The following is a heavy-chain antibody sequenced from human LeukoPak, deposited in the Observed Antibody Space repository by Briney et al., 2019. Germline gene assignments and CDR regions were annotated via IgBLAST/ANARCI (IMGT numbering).Heavy chain of an antibody. CDR3: ARPTTVTTISADAFDI. V-gene: IGHV3-21*01. D-gene: IGHD4-17*01. Sequence: GGSLRLSCAASGFTFSDYTMDWVRQAPGKGLEWVSSISSGGTYKYYADSVKGRFTISRDNAQNSLYLQMNSLRAEDSSVYYCARPTTVTTISADAFDIWGQGTMVTVSS. J-gene: IGHJ3*02. CDR2: ISSGGTYK. CDR1: GFTFSDYT.